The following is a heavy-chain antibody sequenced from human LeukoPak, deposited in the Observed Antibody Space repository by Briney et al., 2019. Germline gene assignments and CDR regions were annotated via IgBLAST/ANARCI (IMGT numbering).Heavy chain of an antibody. J-gene: IGHJ3*02. CDR1: GFTFSSYG. V-gene: IGHV3-30*18. CDR2: ISYDGSNK. D-gene: IGHD3-22*01. CDR3: AKVRSIGYYDWNAFDI. Sequence: GRSLRLSCAASGFTFSSYGMHWVRQAPGKGLEWVAVISYDGSNKYYADSVKGRFTISRDNSKNTLYLQMNSLRAEDTAVYYCAKVRSIGYYDWNAFDIWGQGTMVTVSS.